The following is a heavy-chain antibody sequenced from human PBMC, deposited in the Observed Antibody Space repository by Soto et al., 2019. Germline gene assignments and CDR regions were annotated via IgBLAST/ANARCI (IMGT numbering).Heavy chain of an antibody. J-gene: IGHJ6*03. Sequence: GASVKVACKASGYTFTSYAMHWVRLAPGQRLEWMGWINAGNGNTKYSQKFQGRVTITRDTSASTAYMELSSLRSEDTAVYYCARDRRYDFWSGYYYYYMDVWGKGTTVTVSS. V-gene: IGHV1-3*01. CDR2: INAGNGNT. CDR3: ARDRRYDFWSGYYYYYMDV. CDR1: GYTFTSYA. D-gene: IGHD3-3*01.